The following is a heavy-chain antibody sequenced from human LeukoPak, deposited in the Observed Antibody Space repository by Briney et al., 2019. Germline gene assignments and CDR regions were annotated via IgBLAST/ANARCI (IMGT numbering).Heavy chain of an antibody. CDR2: VSYTGRT. V-gene: IGHV4-59*11. Sequence: SETLSLTCTVSLGSLSGHYWSWIPQPPGKRLEWIGYVSYTGRTKYNPSPQNRVTISIDTSKSQFPLKLTSVTSADTAVYSCARLLDNDISGDPDTFDVWGQGTTVIVSS. CDR3: ARLLDNDISGDPDTFDV. J-gene: IGHJ3*01. CDR1: LGSLSGHY. D-gene: IGHD3-22*01.